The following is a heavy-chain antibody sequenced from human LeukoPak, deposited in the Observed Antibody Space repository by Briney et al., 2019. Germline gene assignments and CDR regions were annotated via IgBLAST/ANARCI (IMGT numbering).Heavy chain of an antibody. CDR2: ISSSSSYI. CDR1: GFTFSSYS. V-gene: IGHV3-21*01. Sequence: GGSLRLSCAASGFTFSSYSMNWVRQAPGKGLEWVSSISSSSSYIYYADSVKGRFTISRDNAKNSLYLQMNSLRAEDTAVYYCAVAWYYDILTGEPDYWGQRTLVTVSS. CDR3: AVAWYYDILTGEPDY. J-gene: IGHJ4*02. D-gene: IGHD3-9*01.